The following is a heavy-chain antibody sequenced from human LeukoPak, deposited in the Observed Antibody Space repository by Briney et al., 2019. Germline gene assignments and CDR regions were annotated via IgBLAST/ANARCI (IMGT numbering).Heavy chain of an antibody. V-gene: IGHV4-39*01. CDR1: GGSISSSSHF. CDR3: ASHDFWSGWYFDY. Sequence: PSETLSLTCTVSGGSISSSSHFWGWVRQPPGKGLEWIGSIYYGGNSYYNPSLKSRVTISVDTSENQFSLKLSSVAAADTAVYYCASHDFWSGWYFDYWGQGTLVTVSS. J-gene: IGHJ4*02. CDR2: IYYGGNS. D-gene: IGHD3-3*01.